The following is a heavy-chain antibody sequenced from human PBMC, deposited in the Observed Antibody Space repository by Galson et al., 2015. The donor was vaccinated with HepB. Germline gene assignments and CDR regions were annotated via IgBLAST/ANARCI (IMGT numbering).Heavy chain of an antibody. CDR3: ARDRSHSLDF. CDR2: ISANSGRT. V-gene: IGHV1-18*04. D-gene: IGHD2-15*01. Sequence: SVKVSCKAAGYTFTSNGISWVRQAPGRGLEWVGWISANSGRTTYAWRLQGRLTLTTDTSTSTAYMELRSLRSDDAAIYYCARDRSHSLDFWGQGTLVTVSS. J-gene: IGHJ4*02. CDR1: GYTFTSNG.